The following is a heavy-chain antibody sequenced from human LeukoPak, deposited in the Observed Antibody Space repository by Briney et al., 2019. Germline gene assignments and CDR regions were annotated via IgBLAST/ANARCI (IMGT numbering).Heavy chain of an antibody. CDR1: GGSFSGYY. CDR3: ARVVRGVIRNRFYYYYYMDV. Sequence: PSETLSLTCAVYGGSFSGYYWSWIRQPAGKGLEWIGRIYTSGSTNYNPSLKSRVTMSVDTSKNQFSLKLSSVTAADTAVYYCARVVRGVIRNRFYYYYYMDVWGKGTTVTISS. D-gene: IGHD3-10*01. CDR2: IYTSGST. V-gene: IGHV4-59*10. J-gene: IGHJ6*03.